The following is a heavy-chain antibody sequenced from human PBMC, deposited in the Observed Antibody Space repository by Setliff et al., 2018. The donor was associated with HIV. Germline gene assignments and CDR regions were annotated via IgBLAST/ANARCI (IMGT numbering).Heavy chain of an antibody. D-gene: IGHD2-8*02. J-gene: IGHJ4*02. V-gene: IGHV3-15*01. CDR1: GFNFKSAW. CDR2: IKSNSDGGTS. CDR3: STGPTRVSDGVADF. Sequence: SLKISCAVSGFNFKSAWMTWVRQAPGKGLEWVGRIKSNSDGGTSDYAAAVKDRFSFSRDDSKFMLYLQMDSLEIEDTAVYFCSTGPTRVSDGVADFWGPGTLVTVSS.